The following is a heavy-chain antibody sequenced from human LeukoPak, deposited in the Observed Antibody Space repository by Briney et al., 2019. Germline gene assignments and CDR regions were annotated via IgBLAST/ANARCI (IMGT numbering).Heavy chain of an antibody. CDR3: ARQRGSGCLDY. CDR1: RFTLSNYW. V-gene: IGHV3-7*01. CDR2: IKQDGSET. J-gene: IGHJ4*02. D-gene: IGHD6-19*01. Sequence: GGSLRLSCAASRFTLSNYWMSRVHQAPGKGLEWVANIKQDGSETYYVDSVKGRFTISRDNAKNSLSLQMNSLRAEDTAVYYCARQRGSGCLDYWGQGTLVTVSS.